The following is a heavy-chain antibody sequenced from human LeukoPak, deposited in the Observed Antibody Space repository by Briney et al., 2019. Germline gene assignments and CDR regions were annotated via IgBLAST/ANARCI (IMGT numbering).Heavy chain of an antibody. Sequence: SETLSPTCTVSGGSISSGDYYWSWIRQPPGKGLEWIGYIYYSGSTYYNPSLKSRVTISVDTSKNQFSLKLSSVTAADTAVYYCARFRREYCGGDCYNNWFDPWGQGTLVTVSS. J-gene: IGHJ5*02. CDR1: GGSISSGDYY. CDR2: IYYSGST. V-gene: IGHV4-30-4*01. D-gene: IGHD2-21*02. CDR3: ARFRREYCGGDCYNNWFDP.